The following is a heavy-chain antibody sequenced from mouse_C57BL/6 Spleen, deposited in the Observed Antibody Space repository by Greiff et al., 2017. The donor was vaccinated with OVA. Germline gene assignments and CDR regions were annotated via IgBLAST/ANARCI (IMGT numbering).Heavy chain of an antibody. J-gene: IGHJ4*01. Sequence: DVQLVESEGGLVQPGSSMKLSCTASGFTFSDYYMAWVRQVPEKGLEWVANINYDGSSTYYLDSLKSRFIISRDNAKNILYLQMSSLKSEDTATYYCARGNDYDDYAMDYWGQGTSVTVSS. D-gene: IGHD2-4*01. CDR3: ARGNDYDDYAMDY. V-gene: IGHV5-16*01. CDR2: INYDGSST. CDR1: GFTFSDYY.